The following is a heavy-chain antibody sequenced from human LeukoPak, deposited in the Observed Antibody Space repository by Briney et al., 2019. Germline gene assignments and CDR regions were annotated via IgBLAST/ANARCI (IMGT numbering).Heavy chain of an antibody. CDR1: GFTFSSYA. CDR3: AKHSHDGSAPYYEVQLDY. V-gene: IGHV3-30*04. CDR2: ISYDGPNK. J-gene: IGHJ4*02. D-gene: IGHD3-22*01. Sequence: GGSLRLSCAASGFTFSSYAMHWVRRAPGKGLEWVAVISYDGPNKNYADSVKGRFTISRDNSKNTVYLQMNSLRAEDTAIYYCAKHSHDGSAPYYEVQLDYWGQGTLVTVSS.